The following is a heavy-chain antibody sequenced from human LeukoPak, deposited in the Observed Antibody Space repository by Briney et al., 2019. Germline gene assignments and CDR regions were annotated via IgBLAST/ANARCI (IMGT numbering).Heavy chain of an antibody. D-gene: IGHD3-22*01. CDR3: ARGKMGSGYSLDY. J-gene: IGHJ4*02. CDR1: GGSISSGSYY. Sequence: SETLSLTCTVSGGSISSGSYYWSWIRQPPGKGLEWIGEINHSGSTNYNPSLKSRVTISVDTSKNQFSLKLSSVTAADTAVYYCARGKMGSGYSLDYWGQGTLVTVSS. CDR2: INHSGST. V-gene: IGHV4-39*07.